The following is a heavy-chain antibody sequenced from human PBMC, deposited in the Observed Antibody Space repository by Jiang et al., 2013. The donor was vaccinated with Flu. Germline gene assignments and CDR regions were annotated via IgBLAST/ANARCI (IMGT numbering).Heavy chain of an antibody. D-gene: IGHD1-26*01. CDR3: ARGELLDY. V-gene: IGHV3-74*01. Sequence: QAPGKGLVWVSRINSDGSSTSYADPVKGRFTISRDNAKNTLYLQMNRLRAEDTAVYYCARGELLDYWGQGTLVTVSS. CDR2: INSDGSST. J-gene: IGHJ4*02.